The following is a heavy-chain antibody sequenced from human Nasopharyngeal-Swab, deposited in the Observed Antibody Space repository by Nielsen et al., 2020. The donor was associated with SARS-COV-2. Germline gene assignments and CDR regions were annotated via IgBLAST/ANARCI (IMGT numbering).Heavy chain of an antibody. D-gene: IGHD3-22*01. Sequence: WIRQPPGRGLEWIREINHSGSTNYNPSLKSRVTISVDTSKNQFSLKLSSVTAADTAVYYCARGQGPRNYYDSSGYYYDVLGRGYYFDYWGQGTLVTVSS. CDR2: INHSGST. CDR3: ARGQGPRNYYDSSGYYYDVLGRGYYFDY. J-gene: IGHJ4*02. V-gene: IGHV4-34*01.